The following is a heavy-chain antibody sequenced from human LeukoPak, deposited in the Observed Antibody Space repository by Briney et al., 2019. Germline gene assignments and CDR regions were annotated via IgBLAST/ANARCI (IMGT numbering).Heavy chain of an antibody. V-gene: IGHV4-39*02. Sequence: PSETLSLTCTVSGGSISSSSYYWGWIRQPPGKGLEWIGSIYYSGSTYYNPSLKSRVTISVDTSKNQFSLKLSSVTAADTAVYYCAGDVTESGLLWFGELSSWFDPWGQGTLVTVSS. CDR2: IYYSGST. CDR1: GGSISSSSYY. CDR3: AGDVTESGLLWFGELSSWFDP. J-gene: IGHJ5*02. D-gene: IGHD3-10*01.